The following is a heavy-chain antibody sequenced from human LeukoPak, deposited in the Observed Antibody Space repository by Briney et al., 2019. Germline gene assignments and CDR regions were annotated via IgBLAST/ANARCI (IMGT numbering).Heavy chain of an antibody. V-gene: IGHV3-33*01. D-gene: IGHD2-15*01. CDR2: IWYDGSNK. Sequence: PGGSLRLSCAASGFTFSSYGMHWVRQAPGKGLEWVAVIWYDGSNKYYADSVKGRFTISRDNSKNTLYLQMNSLRAEDTAVYYRGRGAGYCSCGSCYPGQFDYWGQGTLVTVSS. CDR1: GFTFSSYG. CDR3: GRGAGYCSCGSCYPGQFDY. J-gene: IGHJ4*02.